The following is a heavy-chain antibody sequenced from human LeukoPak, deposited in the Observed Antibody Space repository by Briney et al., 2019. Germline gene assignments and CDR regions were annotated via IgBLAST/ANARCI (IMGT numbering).Heavy chain of an antibody. D-gene: IGHD6-13*01. CDR1: GGSISSSGYY. J-gene: IGHJ4*02. V-gene: IGHV4-39*07. Sequence: PSETLPLTCSVSGGSISSSGYYWGWIRQPPGKGLEWIGSVYYSGTTYYNPSLKSRVTISVDTSKNQFSLRLSSVTAADTAVYYCAREYSSSRYGYWGQGTLVSVSS. CDR2: VYYSGTT. CDR3: AREYSSSRYGY.